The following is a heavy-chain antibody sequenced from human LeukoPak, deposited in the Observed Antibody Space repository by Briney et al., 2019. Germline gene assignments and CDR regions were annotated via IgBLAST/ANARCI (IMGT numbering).Heavy chain of an antibody. J-gene: IGHJ4*02. CDR3: ARGGYSGYSV. V-gene: IGHV4-34*01. CDR1: GGSFSGYY. Sequence: SETLSLTCAVYGGSFSGYYWSWIRQPPGKGLEWIGEINHSGSTNYNPSLKSRVTVSVDTSKNQFSLKLSSVTAADTAFYYCARGGYSGYSVWGQGTLVTVSS. CDR2: INHSGST. D-gene: IGHD5-12*01.